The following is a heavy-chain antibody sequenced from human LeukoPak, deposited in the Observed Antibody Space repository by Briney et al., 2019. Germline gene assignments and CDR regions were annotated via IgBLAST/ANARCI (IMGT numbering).Heavy chain of an antibody. CDR2: ISSSSSTI. D-gene: IGHD3-22*01. CDR1: GFAFSSCG. V-gene: IGHV3-48*02. CDR3: AGYYSHTSGGFDY. J-gene: IGHJ4*02. Sequence: PGGSLRVSCAASGFAFSSCGLNWVRQAPGKGLEWVSYISSSSSTIYYADSMKGRFTISRDNAKNSLYLQMNSLRDEDTAVYYCAGYYSHTSGGFDYWGQGTIVTVSS.